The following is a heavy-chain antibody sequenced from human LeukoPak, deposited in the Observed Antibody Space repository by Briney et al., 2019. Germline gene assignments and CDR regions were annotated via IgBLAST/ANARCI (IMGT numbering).Heavy chain of an antibody. CDR3: ASTAAGPIWFDP. Sequence: SETLSLTCTVSGASISSSGYYWSWIRQPAGKGLEWIGRIYPSGSTNYDPSLKSRVSISLDTSKNQFSLKLTSVTAADTAVYYCASTAAGPIWFDPWGQGTLVTVSS. CDR1: GASISSSGYY. D-gene: IGHD5-18*01. J-gene: IGHJ5*02. V-gene: IGHV4-61*02. CDR2: IYPSGST.